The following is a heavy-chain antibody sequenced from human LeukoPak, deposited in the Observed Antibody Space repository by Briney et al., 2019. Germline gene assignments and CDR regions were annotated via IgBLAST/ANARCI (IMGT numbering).Heavy chain of an antibody. Sequence: SVKVSCKASGGTFSSYAISWVRQAPGQGLEWMGGIIPIFGTANYAQKFQGRVTITADESTSTAYMELSSLRSEDTAVYYCAKTPVSYCSGGSCFDAFDIWGQGTMVTVSS. J-gene: IGHJ3*02. CDR3: AKTPVSYCSGGSCFDAFDI. CDR1: GGTFSSYA. CDR2: IIPIFGTA. V-gene: IGHV1-69*01. D-gene: IGHD2-15*01.